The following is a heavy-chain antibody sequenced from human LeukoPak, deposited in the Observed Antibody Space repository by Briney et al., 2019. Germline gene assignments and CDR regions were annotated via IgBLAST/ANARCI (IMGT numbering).Heavy chain of an antibody. CDR1: GFTFSNAW. V-gene: IGHV3-15*01. Sequence: PGGSLRLSCAASGFTFSNAWMSWVRQAPGKGLEWVGRIKSKTDGGTTDYAAPVKGRFTISRDDSKNTLYLQMSSLKTEDTAVYYCTTDRYVTTVTPLDYWGQGTLVTVSS. J-gene: IGHJ4*02. D-gene: IGHD4-17*01. CDR3: TTDRYVTTVTPLDY. CDR2: IKSKTDGGTT.